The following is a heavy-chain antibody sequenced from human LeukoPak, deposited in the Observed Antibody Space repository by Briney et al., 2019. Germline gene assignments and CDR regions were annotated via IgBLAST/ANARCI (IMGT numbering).Heavy chain of an antibody. D-gene: IGHD6-6*01. CDR2: IIPIFGTA. J-gene: IGHJ3*02. Sequence: SVKVSCKASGGTFSSYAISWVRQAPGQGLEWMGGIIPIFGTANYAQKFQGRVTITADESTSTAYMELSSLRSEDTAVYYCARNAYSSSNEDDAFDIWGQGTMVTVSS. V-gene: IGHV1-69*13. CDR3: ARNAYSSSNEDDAFDI. CDR1: GGTFSSYA.